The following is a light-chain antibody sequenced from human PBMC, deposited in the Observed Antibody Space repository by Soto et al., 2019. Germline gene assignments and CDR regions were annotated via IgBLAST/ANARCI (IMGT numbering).Light chain of an antibody. V-gene: IGKV3-11*01. CDR2: DAS. J-gene: IGKJ1*01. Sequence: EIVLPQSPGTMSLSPGESSPLSCRASQSVGSLLAWYQHNPGQAPRLLIFDASYRAAGIPARFRGSGSGTDFTLTIDSLEPEDFAVYYCQYYYESSPVGRGNKVDNK. CDR3: QYYYESSP. CDR1: QSVGSL.